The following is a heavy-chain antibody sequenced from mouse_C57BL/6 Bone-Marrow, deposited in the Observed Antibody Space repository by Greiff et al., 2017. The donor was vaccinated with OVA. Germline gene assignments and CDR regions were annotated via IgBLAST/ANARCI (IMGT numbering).Heavy chain of an antibody. J-gene: IGHJ3*01. CDR1: GYTFTSYW. CDR3: AIGGGNSAWFAY. CDR2: IHPNSGST. D-gene: IGHD2-1*01. V-gene: IGHV1-64*01. Sequence: QVQLKQSGPELVKPGASVKLSCKASGYTFTSYWMHWVKQRPGQGLEWIGMIHPNSGSTNYNEKFKGKATLTVDKSSSTAYMQLSSLTSEDSAVYYCAIGGGNSAWFAYWGQGTLVTVSA.